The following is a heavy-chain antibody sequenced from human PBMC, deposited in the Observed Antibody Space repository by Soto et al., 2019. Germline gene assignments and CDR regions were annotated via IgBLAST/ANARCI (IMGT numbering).Heavy chain of an antibody. CDR2: INPNSGGT. Sequence: ASVKVSFKASGFTFTDYYIHWVRQAPGQGLECMGWINPNSGGTNYAQKFQGRVTMTRDTSISTAYTELSSAYMELSRLRSDDTAIYYCARDKGPRYYHYGMDVWGQGTTVTVSS. J-gene: IGHJ6*02. CDR3: ARDKGPRYYHYGMDV. V-gene: IGHV1-2*02. CDR1: GFTFTDYY.